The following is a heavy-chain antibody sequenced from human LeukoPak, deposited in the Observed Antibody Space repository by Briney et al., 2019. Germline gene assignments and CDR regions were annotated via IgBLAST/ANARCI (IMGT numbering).Heavy chain of an antibody. Sequence: SETLSLTCTVSGGSISSYYWSWIRQPPGKGLEWIGYIYYSGSTNYNPSLKSRVTISVDTSKNQFSLKLSSVTAADTAVYYGARQGLRYYDSSGYYIVPAFDIWGQGTMVTVSS. CDR1: GGSISSYY. J-gene: IGHJ3*02. V-gene: IGHV4-59*08. D-gene: IGHD3-22*01. CDR2: IYYSGST. CDR3: ARQGLRYYDSSGYYIVPAFDI.